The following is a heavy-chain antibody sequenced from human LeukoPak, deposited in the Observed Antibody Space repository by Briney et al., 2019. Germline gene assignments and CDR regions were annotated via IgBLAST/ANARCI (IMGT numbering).Heavy chain of an antibody. V-gene: IGHV4-59*01. J-gene: IGHJ4*02. CDR3: ARGPPRTGRERFFDY. D-gene: IGHD1-26*01. CDR1: GGSTSDYY. CDR2: IYYRGTT. Sequence: SETLSLTCTVSGGSTSDYYWNWIRQPPGKGLEWIGYIYYRGTTNYNPSLNSRVTISLDSSKNQFSLRLDSVTAADTAIYYCARGPPRTGRERFFDYWGQGTLVSVSS.